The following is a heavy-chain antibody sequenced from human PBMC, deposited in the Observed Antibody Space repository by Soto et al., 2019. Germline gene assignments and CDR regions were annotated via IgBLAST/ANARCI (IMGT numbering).Heavy chain of an antibody. V-gene: IGHV3-23*01. D-gene: IGHD5-12*01. J-gene: IGHJ4*02. CDR2: ITSSVSST. CDR1: GFTFSDYA. CDR3: AKGAEGYVVSSLDY. Sequence: VQLLESGGGFVQPGGSLRLSCAASGFTFSDYAMTWVRQAPGKGLEWVSAITSSVSSTYYAESVKGRFTISRDNSKSTLYLQMNSLRAEDTATYYCAKGAEGYVVSSLDYWGQGTLVTVSS.